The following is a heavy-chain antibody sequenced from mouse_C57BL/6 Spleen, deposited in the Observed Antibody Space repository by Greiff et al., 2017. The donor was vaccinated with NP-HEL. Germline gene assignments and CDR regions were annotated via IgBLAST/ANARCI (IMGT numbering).Heavy chain of an antibody. D-gene: IGHD1-1*01. Sequence: QVQLQQPGAELVKPGASVKLSCKASGYTFTSYWMHWVKQRPGQGLEWIGYINPSSGYTKYNQKFKDKATLTADKSSSTAYMQLSSLTYEDSAVYYCAGGYGSSPYAMDYWGQGTSVTVSS. CDR3: AGGYGSSPYAMDY. CDR1: GYTFTSYW. J-gene: IGHJ4*01. CDR2: INPSSGYT. V-gene: IGHV1-7*01.